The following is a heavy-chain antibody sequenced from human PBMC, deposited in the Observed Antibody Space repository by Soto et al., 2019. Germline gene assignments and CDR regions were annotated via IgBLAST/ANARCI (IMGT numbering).Heavy chain of an antibody. CDR2: ISGSGGST. D-gene: IGHD3-9*01. V-gene: IGHV3-23*01. J-gene: IGHJ4*02. CDR3: ANTLRYYDILPRAMSFDY. CDR1: GFTFSSYA. Sequence: EVQLLESGGGLVQPGGSLRLSCAASGFTFSSYAMSWVRQAPGKGLEWVSAISGSGGSTYYAASVKGRFTISRDNSKNTLYLQRNSLRAEDTAVYYCANTLRYYDILPRAMSFDYWGQGTLVTVSS.